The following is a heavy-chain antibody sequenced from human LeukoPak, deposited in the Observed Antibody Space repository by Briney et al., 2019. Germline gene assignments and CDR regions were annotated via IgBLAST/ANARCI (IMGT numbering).Heavy chain of an antibody. J-gene: IGHJ5*02. Sequence: SVKVSCKASGGTFSSYAISWVRQAPGQGLEWMGGIIPIFGTANYAQKFQGRVTITADESTSTAYMELSSLRSEDTAVYYCTKASLAFGTKYFDPWGQGTLVTVSS. CDR3: TKASLAFGTKYFDP. D-gene: IGHD3-10*01. CDR2: IIPIFGTA. V-gene: IGHV1-69*01. CDR1: GGTFSSYA.